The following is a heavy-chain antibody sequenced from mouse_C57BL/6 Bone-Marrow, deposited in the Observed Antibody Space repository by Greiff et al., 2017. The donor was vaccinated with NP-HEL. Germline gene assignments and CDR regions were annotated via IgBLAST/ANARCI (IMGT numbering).Heavy chain of an antibody. V-gene: IGHV1-61*01. D-gene: IGHD4-1*01. CDR2: IYPSDSET. CDR1: GYTFTSYW. J-gene: IGHJ4*01. Sequence: QVQLKQSGAELVRPGSSVKLSCKASGYTFTSYWMDWVKQRPGQGLEWIGNIYPSDSETHYNQKFKDKATLTVDKSSSTAYMQLSSLTSEDSAVYYCARSLPGYYAMGYWGKGTSVTVA. CDR3: ARSLPGYYAMGY.